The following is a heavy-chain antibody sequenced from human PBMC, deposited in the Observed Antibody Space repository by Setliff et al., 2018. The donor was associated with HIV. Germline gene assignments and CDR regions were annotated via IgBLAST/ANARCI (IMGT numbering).Heavy chain of an antibody. CDR2: IYYSGNT. Sequence: SETLSLTCTVSGGPFSSTSWSWIRQFPGQGLEWIGYIYYSGNTNYNPSLKSRVTISIDTSKNRFFLKLNSVTAADTAISYCARDLHQPGYFYYVDVWVKGTAVTVSS. CDR3: ARDLHQPGYFYYVDV. J-gene: IGHJ6*04. D-gene: IGHD3-16*01. CDR1: GGPFSSTS. V-gene: IGHV4-59*01.